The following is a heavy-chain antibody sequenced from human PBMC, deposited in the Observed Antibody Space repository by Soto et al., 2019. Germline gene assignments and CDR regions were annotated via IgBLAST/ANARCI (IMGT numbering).Heavy chain of an antibody. CDR3: ARSRGGYFGY. J-gene: IGHJ4*02. Sequence: PSETLSLTCAVSGGSISSGGYSWSWIRQPPGKGLEWIGYIYYSGSTNYNPSLKSRVTISVDTSKNQFSLKLSSVTAADTAVYYCARSRGGYFGYWGQGTLVTVSS. CDR2: IYYSGST. CDR1: GGSISSGGYS. D-gene: IGHD3-22*01. V-gene: IGHV4-61*08.